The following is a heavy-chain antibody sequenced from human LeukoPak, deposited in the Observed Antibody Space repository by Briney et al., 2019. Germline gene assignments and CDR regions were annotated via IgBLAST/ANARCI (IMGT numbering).Heavy chain of an antibody. CDR2: ISAYNGNT. CDR3: ARGPAMVRGVIITYWFDP. Sequence: ASVKVSCKASGYTFTSYGISWVRQAPGQGLEWMGWISAYNGNTNYAQKLQGRVTMTTDTSTSTAYMELRSLRSDDTAVYYCARGPAMVRGVIITYWFDPWGQGTLVTVSS. D-gene: IGHD3-10*01. V-gene: IGHV1-18*01. CDR1: GYTFTSYG. J-gene: IGHJ5*02.